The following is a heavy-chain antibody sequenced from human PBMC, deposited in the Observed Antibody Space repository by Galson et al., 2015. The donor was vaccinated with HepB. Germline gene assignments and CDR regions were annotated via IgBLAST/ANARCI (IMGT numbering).Heavy chain of an antibody. D-gene: IGHD2-8*01. CDR3: ARDRYCTNGVCYASHFDY. V-gene: IGHV3-30-3*01. CDR2: ISYDGSKK. Sequence: SLRLSCAASGFTFSSYAMHWVRQAPGKGLEWVAVISYDGSKKYYADSVKGRFTISRDNSKNTLYLQMNSLRAEDTAVYYCARDRYCTNGVCYASHFDYWGQGTLVTVSS. J-gene: IGHJ4*02. CDR1: GFTFSSYA.